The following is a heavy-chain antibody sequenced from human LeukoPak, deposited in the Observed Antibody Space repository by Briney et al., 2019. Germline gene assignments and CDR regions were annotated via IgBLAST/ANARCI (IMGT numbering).Heavy chain of an antibody. CDR1: GGSINSYY. V-gene: IGHV4-59*13. Sequence: KPSETLSLTCTVSGGSINSYYWGWIRQPPEKGLEWIGYIYYSGSTTYNPSLKSRVTISVDTSKNQFSLRLSSVTAADTAVYYCAREQYLAYDVFGFWGQGTMVTVSS. J-gene: IGHJ3*01. CDR3: AREQYLAYDVFGF. D-gene: IGHD4-11*01. CDR2: IYYSGST.